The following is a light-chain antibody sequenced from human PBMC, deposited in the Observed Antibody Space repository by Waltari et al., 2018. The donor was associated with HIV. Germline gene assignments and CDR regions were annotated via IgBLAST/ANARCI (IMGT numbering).Light chain of an antibody. CDR3: TSYTSSSSLNYV. V-gene: IGLV2-14*01. J-gene: IGLJ1*01. CDR1: SSDVGDYDY. CDR2: EVG. Sequence: QSALTQPASVSGSPGQSITISCTGTSSDVGDYDYVSWYQHHPGKAPTLMIYEVGNRPSGVSDRFSGSKSGNTASLTSSGLQTEDEADYYCTSYTSSSSLNYVFGTGTKVTVL.